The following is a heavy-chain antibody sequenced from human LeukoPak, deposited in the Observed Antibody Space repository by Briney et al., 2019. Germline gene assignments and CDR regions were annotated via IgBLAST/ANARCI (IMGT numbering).Heavy chain of an antibody. J-gene: IGHJ4*02. CDR2: IYYSGST. D-gene: IGHD6-13*01. CDR1: GGSISSSSYY. Sequence: SETLSLTCTVSGGSISSSSYYWGWIRQPPGKGLEWFGSIYYSGSTYYNPSLKSRVTISVDTSKNQFSLKLSSVTAADTAVYYCARHSSPLNYFDYWGQGTLVTVSS. CDR3: ARHSSPLNYFDY. V-gene: IGHV4-39*01.